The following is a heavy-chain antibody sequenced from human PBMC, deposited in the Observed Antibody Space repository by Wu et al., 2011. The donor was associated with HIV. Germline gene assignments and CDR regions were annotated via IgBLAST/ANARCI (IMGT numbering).Heavy chain of an antibody. Sequence: QVQLVQSGAEVKKPGASVKLSCKASGYTFTGYYMYWVRQAPGQGLEWVGWINPNNGGTNYAQKFQGRVTMTRDTSISTAYMELSRLRSDDTAVYYCARESRTIAAAGTAPLGYWGQGTLVTVSS. V-gene: IGHV1-2*02. D-gene: IGHD6-13*01. CDR2: INPNNGGT. CDR3: ARESRTIAAAGTAPLGY. CDR1: GYTFTGYY. J-gene: IGHJ4*02.